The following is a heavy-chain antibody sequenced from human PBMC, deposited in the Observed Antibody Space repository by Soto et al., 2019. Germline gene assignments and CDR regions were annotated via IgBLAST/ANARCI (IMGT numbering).Heavy chain of an antibody. CDR2: ISYDGSNK. Sequence: PEGSLRLSCAASGFTFRSYGMHWVRQAPGKGLEWVAVISYDGSNKEYADSVKGRFTISRDNSKNTLYVQMNSLRAEDTAVYYCATGICSSTSCYTVDYFGYRGPGTMVTVSS. CDR3: ATGICSSTSCYTVDYFGY. CDR1: GFTFRSYG. V-gene: IGHV3-30*03. J-gene: IGHJ4*02. D-gene: IGHD2-2*02.